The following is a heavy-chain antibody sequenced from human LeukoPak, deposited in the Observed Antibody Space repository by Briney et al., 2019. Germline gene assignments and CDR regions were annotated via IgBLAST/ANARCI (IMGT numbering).Heavy chain of an antibody. CDR3: ARVRGSYYLGFGGDI. Sequence: PSETLSLSCTVSGGSISSYYWSWIRQPPGKGLEWIGYIYYSGSTNYNPSLKSRVTISVDTSKNQFSLKLSSVTAADTAVYYCARVRGSYYLGFGGDIWGQGTMVTVCS. D-gene: IGHD1-26*01. J-gene: IGHJ3*02. V-gene: IGHV4-59*01. CDR1: GGSISSYY. CDR2: IYYSGST.